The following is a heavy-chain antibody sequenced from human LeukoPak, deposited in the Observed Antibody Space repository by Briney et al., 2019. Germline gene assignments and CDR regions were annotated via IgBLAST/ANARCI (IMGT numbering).Heavy chain of an antibody. J-gene: IGHJ5*02. V-gene: IGHV4-34*01. Sequence: SETLSLTCAVYGGSFSGYYWSWIRQPPGKGLEWIGEINHSGSTNYNPSLKSRVTISVDTSKNQFSLKLSSVTAADTAVYYCARAPVGLYGIDPWGQGTLVTVSS. CDR1: GGSFSGYY. D-gene: IGHD2-8*01. CDR3: ARAPVGLYGIDP. CDR2: INHSGST.